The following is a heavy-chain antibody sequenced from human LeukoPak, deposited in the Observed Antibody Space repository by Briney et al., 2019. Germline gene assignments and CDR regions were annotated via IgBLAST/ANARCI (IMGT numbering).Heavy chain of an antibody. J-gene: IGHJ5*02. D-gene: IGHD3-10*01. Sequence: SETLALTCTVSGGSISSSSYYWSWIHQPPGKGLEWIRSIYYSGSTYYNPSLKSRVTISVDTSKNQFSPQLSSVTAADTAVYYCARDGGTMVLRGWFDPWGQGTLVTVSS. V-gene: IGHV4-39*07. CDR1: GGSISSSSYY. CDR3: ARDGGTMVLRGWFDP. CDR2: IYYSGST.